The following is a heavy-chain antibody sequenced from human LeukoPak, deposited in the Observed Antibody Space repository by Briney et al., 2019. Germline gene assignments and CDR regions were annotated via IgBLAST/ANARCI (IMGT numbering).Heavy chain of an antibody. CDR1: GGSISAYY. D-gene: IGHD2-2*01. CDR3: VKSNSRYQPWTLDI. CDR2: IFYNEGT. V-gene: IGHV4-59*01. Sequence: SETLPLTCTVSGGSISAYYWSWIRQPPGKGLEWIGYIFYNEGTSYNPSLKSRVTISVDTSNNQLSLKVNSVTAADTAMYYCVKSNSRYQPWTLDIWGRGTMVTVSS. J-gene: IGHJ3*02.